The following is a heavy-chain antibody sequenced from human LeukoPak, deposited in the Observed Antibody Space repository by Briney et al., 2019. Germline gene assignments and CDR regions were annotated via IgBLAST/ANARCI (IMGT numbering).Heavy chain of an antibody. Sequence: ASVKVSCKASGYTFTSYDINWVRQATGQGLEWMGWMNPNSGNTDYAQKFQGRVTMTRNTSISTAYMELSSLRSEDTAVYYCARARLTSRRAYSSSLSWFDPWGQGTLVTVSS. V-gene: IGHV1-8*01. CDR1: GYTFTSYD. CDR2: MNPNSGNT. J-gene: IGHJ5*02. CDR3: ARARLTSRRAYSSSLSWFDP. D-gene: IGHD6-13*01.